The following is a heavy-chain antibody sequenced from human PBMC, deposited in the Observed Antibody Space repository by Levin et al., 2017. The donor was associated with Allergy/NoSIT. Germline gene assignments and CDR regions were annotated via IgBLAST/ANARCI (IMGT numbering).Heavy chain of an antibody. CDR3: ATTSAAGALYYFDH. D-gene: IGHD6-13*01. J-gene: IGHJ4*02. Sequence: PGESLKISCKGSGYSFTNHWIGWVRQMPGKGLEWMGIIFPGDSDTRYSPSFQGRVTISVDKSVSTASLQWTSLEASDTAIYYCATTSAAGALYYFDHWGQGTLVTVSS. V-gene: IGHV5-51*01. CDR2: IFPGDSDT. CDR1: GYSFTNHW.